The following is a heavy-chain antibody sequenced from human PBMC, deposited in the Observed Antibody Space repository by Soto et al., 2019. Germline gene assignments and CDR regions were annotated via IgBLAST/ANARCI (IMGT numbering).Heavy chain of an antibody. CDR2: IPYSGSY. CDR1: GGSISNKKYS. V-gene: IGHV4-39*01. J-gene: IGHJ5*02. CDR3: SRHVSLGYCTPTSCDLLSWLDA. D-gene: IGHD2-2*01. Sequence: PSETLSLTCTVSGGSISNKKYSWGWLRQPPGKGLEWIGSIPYSGSYYDNPSLQSRVTICVDTYKNQLSLKLKSVTAADTAVYYCSRHVSLGYCTPTSCDLLSWLDAWGQGTQVTVSS.